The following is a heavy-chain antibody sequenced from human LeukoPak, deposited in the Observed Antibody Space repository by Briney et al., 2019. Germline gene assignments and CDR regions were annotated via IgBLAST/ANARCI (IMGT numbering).Heavy chain of an antibody. V-gene: IGHV1-18*04. CDR3: ARVRYPAQAGHMDV. D-gene: IGHD1-14*01. Sequence: GESLKISCKGSGYSFTSYWIGWVRQMPGKGLEWMGWISAYNGNTNYAQKLQGRVTMTTDTSTSTAYMELRSLRSDDTAVYYCARVRYPAQAGHMDVWGKGTTVTVSS. J-gene: IGHJ6*03. CDR1: GYSFTSYW. CDR2: ISAYNGNT.